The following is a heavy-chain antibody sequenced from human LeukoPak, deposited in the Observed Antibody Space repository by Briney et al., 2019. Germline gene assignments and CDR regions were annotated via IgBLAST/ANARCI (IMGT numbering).Heavy chain of an antibody. CDR1: GFTFSNSA. Sequence: SVKVSFTTSGFTFSNSAMQWVRQARGQRLEWIGWIIVGSGRTHYAQNLQERITITRDMSTNTAYMELSSLRSDDTAVYYCAITWSDGGSPPNAWFDPWGQGTLVTVSS. CDR2: IIVGSGRT. D-gene: IGHD1-26*01. CDR3: AITWSDGGSPPNAWFDP. J-gene: IGHJ5*02. V-gene: IGHV1-58*02.